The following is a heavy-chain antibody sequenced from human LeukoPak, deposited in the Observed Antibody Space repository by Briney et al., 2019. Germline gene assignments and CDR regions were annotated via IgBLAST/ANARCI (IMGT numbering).Heavy chain of an antibody. D-gene: IGHD1-1*01. J-gene: IGHJ4*02. Sequence: ASVKVSCKASGYTFTGYYMHWVRQAPGQGLEWMGWINPNSGGTNYAQKFQGRVTMTRNTSISTAYMELSSLRSEDTAVYYCARDLERGSEGDYWGQGTLVTVSS. CDR2: INPNSGGT. CDR3: ARDLERGSEGDY. CDR1: GYTFTGYY. V-gene: IGHV1-2*02.